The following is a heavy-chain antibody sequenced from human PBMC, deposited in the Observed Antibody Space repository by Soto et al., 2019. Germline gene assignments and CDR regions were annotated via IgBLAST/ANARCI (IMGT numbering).Heavy chain of an antibody. V-gene: IGHV3-30*18. CDR1: GFTFSSYS. CDR3: AKGPSRYCCGGSCYDYYYYMDV. CDR2: ISYDGSNK. D-gene: IGHD2-15*01. Sequence: SLRLSCAASGFTFSSYSMNWVRQAPGKGLEWVAVISYDGSNKYYADSVKGRFTISRDNSKNTLYLQMNSLRAEDTAVYYCAKGPSRYCCGGSCYDYYYYMDVWGKGTTVTVSS. J-gene: IGHJ6*03.